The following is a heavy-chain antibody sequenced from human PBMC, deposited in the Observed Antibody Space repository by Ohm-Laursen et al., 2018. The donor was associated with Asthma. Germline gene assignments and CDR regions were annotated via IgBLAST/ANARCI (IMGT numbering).Heavy chain of an antibody. J-gene: IGHJ6*02. CDR3: ARNTGRLRYFYYGMDV. D-gene: IGHD5-12*01. CDR2: INTHSGNP. CDR1: GYTFTNYV. V-gene: IGHV7-4-1*02. Sequence: GASVKVSCKVSGYTFTNYVMNWVRQAPGQGLEWMGWINTHSGNPTYAQGFTERFVFSSDLSASAAYLQISSLKAEDTAVYYCARNTGRLRYFYYGMDVWGQGTTVTVSS.